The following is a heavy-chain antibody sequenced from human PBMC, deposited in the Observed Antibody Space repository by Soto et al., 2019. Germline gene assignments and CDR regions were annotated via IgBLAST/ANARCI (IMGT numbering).Heavy chain of an antibody. D-gene: IGHD3-3*01. CDR1: GYSFTSDW. CDR3: ARHPYYDFWSGYSDYYYYGMDV. CDR2: IDPSDSYT. Sequence: VVSVKISCNGSGYSFTSDWISWVRQMPWKGLVRMGRIDPSDSYTNYSPSFQGHVTISADKSISTAYLQWSSLKASDTAMYYCARHPYYDFWSGYSDYYYYGMDVWGQGTTVTVSS. V-gene: IGHV5-10-1*01. J-gene: IGHJ6*02.